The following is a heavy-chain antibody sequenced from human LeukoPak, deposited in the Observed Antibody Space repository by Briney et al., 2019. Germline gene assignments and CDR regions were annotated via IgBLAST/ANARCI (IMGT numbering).Heavy chain of an antibody. V-gene: IGHV3-23*01. CDR3: ARDRGSGRRNYYFDY. CDR2: ISGSGGST. D-gene: IGHD3-10*01. J-gene: IGHJ4*02. CDR1: GFTFSSYA. Sequence: GGSLRLSCAASGFTFSSYAMSWVRQAPGKGLEWVSAISGSGGSTYYADSVKGRFTISRDNAKNTLYLQMNSLRAEDTAVYYCARDRGSGRRNYYFDYWGQGTLVTVSS.